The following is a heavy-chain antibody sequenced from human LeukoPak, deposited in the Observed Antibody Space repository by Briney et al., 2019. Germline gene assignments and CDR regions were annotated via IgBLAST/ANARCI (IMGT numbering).Heavy chain of an antibody. Sequence: GGSLRLSCTAPGFTFSSYAMHWVRQAPGKGLEWVAVIRFDGTTKYYVDSVKGRFTISRDNSKNALYLQMNSLRAEDTAVYYCARQYYDILTGHYNFPDYWGQGTLVTVSP. V-gene: IGHV3-33*01. D-gene: IGHD3-9*01. CDR1: GFTFSSYA. J-gene: IGHJ4*02. CDR3: ARQYYDILTGHYNFPDY. CDR2: IRFDGTTK.